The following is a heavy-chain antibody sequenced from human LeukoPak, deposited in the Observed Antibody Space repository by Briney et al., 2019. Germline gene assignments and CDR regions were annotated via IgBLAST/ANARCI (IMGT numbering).Heavy chain of an antibody. V-gene: IGHV1-2*02. CDR3: ARRISSPRRLLPFHP. D-gene: IGHD2-15*01. CDR1: GYTFTGYY. J-gene: IGHJ5*02. CDR2: INPNSGGT. Sequence: ASVKVSCKASGYTFTGYYMHWVRQTPGQGLEWMGWINPNSGGTNYAQKFQGSVTMSRDTSISTAYMELRRLRSDGTAVHYCARRISSPRRLLPFHPWGQGTLVTVSS.